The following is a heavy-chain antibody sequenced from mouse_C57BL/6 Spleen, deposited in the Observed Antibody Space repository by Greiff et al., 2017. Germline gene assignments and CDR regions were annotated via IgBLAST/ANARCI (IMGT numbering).Heavy chain of an antibody. V-gene: IGHV5-9*04. CDR3: AIHADGYLDY. CDR2: ISGGGGNT. D-gene: IGHD2-3*01. Sequence: EVQVVESGGGLVKPGGSLKLSCAASGFTFSSYTMSWVRQTPEKRLEWVATISGGGGNTYYPDSVKGRFTISRDNAKNTLYLQMSSLRSEDTAVYYCAIHADGYLDYWGQGTTLTVSS. J-gene: IGHJ2*01. CDR1: GFTFSSYT.